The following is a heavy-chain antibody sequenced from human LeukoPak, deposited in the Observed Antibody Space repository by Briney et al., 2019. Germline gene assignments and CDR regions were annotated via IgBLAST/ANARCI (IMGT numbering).Heavy chain of an antibody. V-gene: IGHV4-39*01. CDR1: GGSISSSSYY. J-gene: IGHJ4*02. CDR3: ARGGSGSLDY. D-gene: IGHD1-26*01. CDR2: IYDSGST. Sequence: SETLSLTCTVSGGSISSSSYYWGWIRQPPGKGLEWIGSIYDSGSTYYNPSLKSRVTISVDTSKNQFSLKLSSVTAADTAVYYCARGGSGSLDYWGQGTLVTVSS.